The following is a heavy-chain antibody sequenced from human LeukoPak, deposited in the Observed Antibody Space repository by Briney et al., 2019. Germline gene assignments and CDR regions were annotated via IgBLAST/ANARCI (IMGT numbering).Heavy chain of an antibody. J-gene: IGHJ4*02. CDR2: IYYSGST. Sequence: SETLSLTCTVSGGSISSYYWSWIRQPPGKGLEWIGYIYYSGSTNYNPSLKSRVTISVDTSKNQFSLKLSSVTDADTAVYYCVGLDIEAAGVLFDYWGQGTLVTVSS. V-gene: IGHV4-59*08. CDR1: GGSISSYY. CDR3: VGLDIEAAGVLFDY. D-gene: IGHD6-13*01.